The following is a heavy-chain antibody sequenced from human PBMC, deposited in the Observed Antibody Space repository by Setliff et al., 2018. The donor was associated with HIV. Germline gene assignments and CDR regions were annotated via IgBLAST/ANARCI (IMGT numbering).Heavy chain of an antibody. D-gene: IGHD5-12*01. V-gene: IGHV1-2*06. CDR3: ARAHFLVAMTRNWFDP. CDR2: IDPKSGVA. Sequence: ASVKVSCKASGYTFTDFYIHWMRQAPGQGLEWLGRIDPKSGVANYLKKFQGRVIMTRDTSTNTAYMELIRPRFDDTAVYFCARAHFLVAMTRNWFDPWGQGTPVTVSS. CDR1: GYTFTDFY. J-gene: IGHJ5*02.